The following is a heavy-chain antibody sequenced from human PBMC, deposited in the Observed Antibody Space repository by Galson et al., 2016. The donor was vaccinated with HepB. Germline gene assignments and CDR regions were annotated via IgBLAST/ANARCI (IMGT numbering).Heavy chain of an antibody. D-gene: IGHD3-10*01. CDR2: ISYDGSNK. J-gene: IGHJ4*02. CDR1: GFIFSSYD. V-gene: IGHV3-30*18. Sequence: SLRLSCAASGFIFSSYDIHWVRQAPGKGLEWAAVISYDGSNKYYADSVKGRFSISRDNSKNTLYLQMNSLRAEDTAVYYCAKVDYYGSGSYPYYFDDWGQGTLVTVSS. CDR3: AKVDYYGSGSYPYYFDD.